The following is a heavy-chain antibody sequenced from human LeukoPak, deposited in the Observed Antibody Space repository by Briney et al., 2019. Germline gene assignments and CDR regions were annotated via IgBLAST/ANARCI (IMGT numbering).Heavy chain of an antibody. J-gene: IGHJ4*02. Sequence: GGSLRLSCAASGFTFGTYAMNWVRQAPGKGLEWVSVITGNSGLIYYADSVKGRFTISRDNSKNMLYLQMNSLRAEDTATYYCVKDRKPDSRYNFDFWGQGTLVTVSS. D-gene: IGHD5-12*01. CDR3: VKDRKPDSRYNFDF. CDR1: GFTFGTYA. CDR2: ITGNSGLI. V-gene: IGHV3-23*01.